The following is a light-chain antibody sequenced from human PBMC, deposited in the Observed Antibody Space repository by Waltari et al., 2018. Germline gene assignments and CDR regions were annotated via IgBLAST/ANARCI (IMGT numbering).Light chain of an antibody. CDR1: SGHSSYA. V-gene: IGLV4-69*01. CDR2: LNSDGSH. CDR3: QTWGTVL. Sequence: QLVLTQSPSASASLGASVKLTCTLSSGHSSYAIAWHQQQPEKGPRFLMKLNSDGSHSKGDGIPDRVSGASSGAERYLTISSLQSEDEADYYCQTWGTVLFGGGTKLTVL. J-gene: IGLJ2*01.